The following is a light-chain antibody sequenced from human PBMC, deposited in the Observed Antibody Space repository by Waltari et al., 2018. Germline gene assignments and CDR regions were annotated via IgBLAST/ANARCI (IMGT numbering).Light chain of an antibody. V-gene: IGLV2-23*02. CDR2: EVS. CDR3: CSYAGSSTWV. CDR1: RSDVGSYKL. J-gene: IGLJ3*02. Sequence: QSALTQPASVSGSPGPSITISCTGTRSDVGSYKLVSWYQQHPGKAPKLMIYEVSKRPSGVSNRFSGSKSGNTASLTISGLQAEDEADYYCCSYAGSSTWVFGGGTKLTVL.